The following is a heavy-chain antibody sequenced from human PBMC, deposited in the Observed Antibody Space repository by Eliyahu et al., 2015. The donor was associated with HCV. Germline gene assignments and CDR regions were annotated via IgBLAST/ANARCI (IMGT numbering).Heavy chain of an antibody. D-gene: IGHD1-26*01. CDR2: IKSKTDGGTI. V-gene: IGHV3-15*01. Sequence: GGLVQPGGSLRLSCAASGFTFSNAWMSWVRQAPGKGLEWVGRIKSKTDGGTIDYAAPVKGRFVISRDDSKNTLYLQMNTVKTEDTAVYYCISGTYYVGWYFDLWGRGTLVTVSS. CDR1: GFTFSNAW. J-gene: IGHJ2*01. CDR3: ISGTYYVGWYFDL.